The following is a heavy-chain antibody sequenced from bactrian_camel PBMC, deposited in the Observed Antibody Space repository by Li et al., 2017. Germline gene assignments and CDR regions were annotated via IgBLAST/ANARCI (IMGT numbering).Heavy chain of an antibody. V-gene: IGHV3S53*01. CDR3: ATPSSGSWYFGRSFGY. CDR2: IDRDGTT. CDR1: GHTYSSNC. Sequence: LVESGGGSVEAGGSLRLSCVVSGHTYSSNCMGWFRQAPGKEREGLTLIDRDGTTKYADSVKGRFTISRDNAKNTLYLQMNSLKTEDTAVYYCATPSSGSWYFGRSFGYWGQGTQVTVS. J-gene: IGHJ6*01. D-gene: IGHD6*01.